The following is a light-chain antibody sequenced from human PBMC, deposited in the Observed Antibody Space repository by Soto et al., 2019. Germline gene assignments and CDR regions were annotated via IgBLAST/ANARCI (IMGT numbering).Light chain of an antibody. Sequence: EIVLTQSPATLSLSPGERATLSCRASQSVSSYLAWYQQKPGQAPRLLFYDASNRATGIPARFSGSGSGTYLTLTSSSLEPEDFAVSYCPLPSNWPPYTFGQGTKLEIK. CDR2: DAS. V-gene: IGKV3-11*01. J-gene: IGKJ2*01. CDR3: PLPSNWPPYT. CDR1: QSVSSY.